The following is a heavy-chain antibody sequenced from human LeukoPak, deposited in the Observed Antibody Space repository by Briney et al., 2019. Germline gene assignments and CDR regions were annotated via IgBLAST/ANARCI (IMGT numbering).Heavy chain of an antibody. V-gene: IGHV3-66*01. J-gene: IGHJ4*02. CDR1: GFTVSSNY. D-gene: IGHD2-8*01. CDR3: ARDAEHLYFVFDY. CDR2: IYSGGST. Sequence: HPGGPLRLSCAASGFTVSSNYMSWVRQAPGKGLEWVSVIYSGGSTYYADSVKGRFTISRDNSKNTLYLQMNSLRAEDTAVYYCARDAEHLYFVFDYWGQGTLVSVSS.